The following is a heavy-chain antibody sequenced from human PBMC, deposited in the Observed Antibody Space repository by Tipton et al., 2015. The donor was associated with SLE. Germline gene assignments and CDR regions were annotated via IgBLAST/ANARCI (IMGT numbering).Heavy chain of an antibody. CDR2: IYPNGNT. CDR1: GDSITTYY. V-gene: IGHV4-4*07. Sequence: LRLSCTVSGDSITTYYYSWIRQPAGKGLEWIGRIYPNGNTSYNPSLKSRVTMSRDPSKNQFSLRLTSVSAADTAVYYCAKGGLGPAAGPMWFDSWGQGTVVTVSS. D-gene: IGHD6-25*01. J-gene: IGHJ5*01. CDR3: AKGGLGPAAGPMWFDS.